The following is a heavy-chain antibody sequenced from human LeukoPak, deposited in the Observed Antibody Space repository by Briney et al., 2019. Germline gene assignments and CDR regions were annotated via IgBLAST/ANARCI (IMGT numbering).Heavy chain of an antibody. V-gene: IGHV4-59*08. CDR1: GGSISTYY. J-gene: IGHJ4*02. CDR2: IYYTGST. D-gene: IGHD1-26*01. CDR3: ARAAEWEPKVFDY. Sequence: SETLSLTCTVSGGSISTYYWSWIRQPPGKGLEWIGYIYYTGSTNYNPSLKSRVTISVDTSKNQFSLKLSSVTAADTAVYYCARAAEWEPKVFDYWGQGTLVTVSS.